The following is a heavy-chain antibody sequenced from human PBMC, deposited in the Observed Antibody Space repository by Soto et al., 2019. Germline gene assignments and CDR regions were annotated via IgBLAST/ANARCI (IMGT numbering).Heavy chain of an antibody. CDR2: ISSSGSTI. Sequence: QPGGSLRLSCAASGFTFSSYEMNWVRQAPGKGLEWVSYISSSGSTIYYADSVKGRFTISRDNAKNSLYLQMNSLRAEDTAVYYCARDSGYSQHYYYGMDVWGQGTTVTVSS. CDR3: ARDSGYSQHYYYGMDV. J-gene: IGHJ6*02. CDR1: GFTFSSYE. D-gene: IGHD2-15*01. V-gene: IGHV3-48*03.